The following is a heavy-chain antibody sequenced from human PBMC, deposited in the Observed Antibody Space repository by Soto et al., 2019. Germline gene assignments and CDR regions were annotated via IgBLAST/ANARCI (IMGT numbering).Heavy chain of an antibody. CDR3: ARVTPGNNLYYFSGLDV. CDR2: ISYEGSNT. CDR1: GFTFDTYG. Sequence: QVHLVESGEGVVQPGRSLRLSGVASGFTFDTYGIHWVREAPGKGLQWVALISYEGSNTYYADSVRGRFTISRDNSKNTLYLQINALRPEDTGVYYCARVTPGNNLYYFSGLDVWGQGTSVTVSS. V-gene: IGHV3-30-3*01. J-gene: IGHJ6*02. D-gene: IGHD1-1*01.